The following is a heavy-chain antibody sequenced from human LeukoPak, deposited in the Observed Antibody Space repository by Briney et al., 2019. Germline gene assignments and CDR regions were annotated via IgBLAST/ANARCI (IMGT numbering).Heavy chain of an antibody. CDR1: GGSISGYY. CDR2: IYTSGST. D-gene: IGHD1-26*01. J-gene: IGHJ4*02. Sequence: SETLSLTCTVSGGSISGYYWSWVRHPAGKGLEWIGRIYTSGSTNYNPSLKSRVTMSVDTSKNQFSLKLSSVTAADTAVYYCARDLGFGRGSFDYWGQGTLVTVSS. CDR3: ARDLGFGRGSFDY. V-gene: IGHV4-4*07.